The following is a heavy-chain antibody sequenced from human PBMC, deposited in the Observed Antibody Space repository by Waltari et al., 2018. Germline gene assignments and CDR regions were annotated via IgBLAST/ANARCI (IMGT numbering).Heavy chain of an antibody. CDR2: IYHSGST. J-gene: IGHJ4*02. CDR1: GYSISSGYY. Sequence: QVQLQESGPGLVKPSETLSLTCAVSGYSISSGYYWGWIRQPPGKGLEWIGSIYHSGSTYYSPSLKIRVTISVDTSKNQFSLKLSSVTAADTAVYYCARYSSSWYPIDYWGQGTLVTVSS. CDR3: ARYSSSWYPIDY. D-gene: IGHD6-13*01. V-gene: IGHV4-38-2*01.